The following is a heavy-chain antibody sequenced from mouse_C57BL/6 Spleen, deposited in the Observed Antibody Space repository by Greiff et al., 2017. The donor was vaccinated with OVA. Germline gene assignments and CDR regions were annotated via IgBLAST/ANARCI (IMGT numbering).Heavy chain of an antibody. J-gene: IGHJ2*01. Sequence: VQGVESGPELVKPGASVKISCKASGYSFTSYYIHWVKQRPGQGLEWIGWIYPGSGNTKYNEKFKGKATLTADTSSSTAYMQLSSLTSEDSAVYYCARSGYYGSSSYFDYWGQGTTLTVSS. V-gene: IGHV1-66*01. CDR2: IYPGSGNT. CDR1: GYSFTSYY. CDR3: ARSGYYGSSSYFDY. D-gene: IGHD1-1*01.